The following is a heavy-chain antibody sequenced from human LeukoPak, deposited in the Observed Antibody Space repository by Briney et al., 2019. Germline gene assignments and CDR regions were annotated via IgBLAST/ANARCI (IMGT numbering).Heavy chain of an antibody. D-gene: IGHD2-2*02. CDR2: ISYDGSNK. J-gene: IGHJ4*02. CDR3: AKGGYCSSTSCYSPY. CDR1: GFTFSSYG. V-gene: IGHV3-30*18. Sequence: PGGSLRLSCAASGFTFSSYGMHWVRQAPGKGLEWVAVISYDGSNKYYADSVKGRFTISRDNSKNTLYLQMNSLRAEDTAVYYCAKGGYCSSTSCYSPYWGQGTLVTVSS.